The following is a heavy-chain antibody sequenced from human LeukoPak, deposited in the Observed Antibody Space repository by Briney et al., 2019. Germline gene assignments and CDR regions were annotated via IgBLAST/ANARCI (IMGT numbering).Heavy chain of an antibody. CDR2: ISAYNGNT. CDR1: GYTFTSYG. Sequence: GASVKVSCKASGYTFTSYGISWVRQAPGQGLEWMGWISAYNGNTNYAQKLQGRVTMTTDTSTSTAYMELSSLRSEDTAVYYCATAPNLPHYYYYGMDVWGQGTTVTVSS. CDR3: ATAPNLPHYYYYGMDV. J-gene: IGHJ6*02. V-gene: IGHV1-18*01.